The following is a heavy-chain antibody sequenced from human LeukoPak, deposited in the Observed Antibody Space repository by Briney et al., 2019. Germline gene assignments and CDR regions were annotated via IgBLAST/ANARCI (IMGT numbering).Heavy chain of an antibody. CDR2: INPNTGGT. D-gene: IGHD3-10*01. CDR3: ARDRSFMVRGDSFAFDI. J-gene: IGHJ3*02. CDR1: GYTFTGYY. V-gene: IGHV1-2*02. Sequence: ASVKVSCKASGYTFTGYYLHWVRQAPGQGPEWMGWINPNTGGTKYAQRFQGRVTITRDTSLNTLFMELSSLKSDDTAVYYRARDRSFMVRGDSFAFDIWGQGTTVIVSS.